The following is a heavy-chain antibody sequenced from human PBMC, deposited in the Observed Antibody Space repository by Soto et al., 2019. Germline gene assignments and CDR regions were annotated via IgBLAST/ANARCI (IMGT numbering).Heavy chain of an antibody. V-gene: IGHV4-31*03. D-gene: IGHD6-13*01. J-gene: IGHJ5*02. CDR1: GGSISSGGYY. CDR2: IYYSGST. Sequence: SETLSLTCTVSGGSISSGGYYWSWIRQHPGKGLEWIGYIYYSGSTYYNPSLKSRVTISVDTSKNQFSLKLSSVTAADTAVYYCAREVRPSIAAAGQYNWFDPWGQGTLVTVSS. CDR3: AREVRPSIAAAGQYNWFDP.